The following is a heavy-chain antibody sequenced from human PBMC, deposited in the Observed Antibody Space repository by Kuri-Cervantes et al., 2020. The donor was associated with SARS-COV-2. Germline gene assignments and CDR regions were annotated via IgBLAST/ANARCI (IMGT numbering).Heavy chain of an antibody. CDR2: IYYSGST. CDR3: ASTTWGYSSGWYNFDY. V-gene: IGHV4-39*07. CDR1: GGSISSSSYY. D-gene: IGHD6-19*01. J-gene: IGHJ4*02. Sequence: SETLSLTCTVSGGSISSSSYYWGWIRQPPGKGLEWIGSIYYSGSTYYNPSLKSRVTVSVDTSKNQFSLKLSSVTAADTAVYYCASTTWGYSSGWYNFDYWGQGTLVTVSS.